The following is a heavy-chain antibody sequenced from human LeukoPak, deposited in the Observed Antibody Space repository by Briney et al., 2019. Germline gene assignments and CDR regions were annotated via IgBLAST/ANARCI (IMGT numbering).Heavy chain of an antibody. V-gene: IGHV3-23*01. D-gene: IGHD2-2*01. Sequence: GGSLRLSCAASGFTFSSHALSWVRQAPGKGLGWVSTMSGSGNSIYYADSVKGRFTISRDNSKNTLYLHMNSLGAEDTAVYYCATPSSLFTSSYEYFQHWGQGTLVTVSS. CDR2: MSGSGNSI. J-gene: IGHJ1*01. CDR1: GFTFSSHA. CDR3: ATPSSLFTSSYEYFQH.